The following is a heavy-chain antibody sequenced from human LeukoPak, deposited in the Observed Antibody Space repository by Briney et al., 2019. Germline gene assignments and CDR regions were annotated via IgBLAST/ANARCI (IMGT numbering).Heavy chain of an antibody. J-gene: IGHJ4*02. D-gene: IGHD6-19*01. CDR1: GFTFSSYG. CDR2: ISYDGSNK. V-gene: IGHV3-30*03. CDR3: ARDGDPGGWDFDY. Sequence: GGSLRLSCAASGFTFSSYGMHWVRQAPGKGLEWVAVISYDGSNKYYADSVKGRFTISRDNSKNTLYLQMNSLRAEDTAVYYCARDGDPGGWDFDYWGQGTLVTVSS.